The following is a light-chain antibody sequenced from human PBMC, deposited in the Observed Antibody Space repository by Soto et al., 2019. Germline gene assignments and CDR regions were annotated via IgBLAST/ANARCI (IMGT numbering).Light chain of an antibody. CDR2: EVS. CDR3: SSYAGNNNLL. V-gene: IGLV2-8*01. CDR1: SSDVGAYNY. Sequence: QLVLTQPPSASGSPGQSVTISCTGTSSDVGAYNYVSWYQHHPGKAPKLVIYEVSKRPSGVPDRFSGSKSGNTASLTVSGLQAEDEADYHCSSYAGNNNLLFGGGTKLTVL. J-gene: IGLJ2*01.